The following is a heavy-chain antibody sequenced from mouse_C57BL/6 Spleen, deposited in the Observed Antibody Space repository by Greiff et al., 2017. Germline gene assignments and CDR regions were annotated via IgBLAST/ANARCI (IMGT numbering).Heavy chain of an antibody. Sequence: QVQLQQPGAELVKPGASVKMSCKASGYTFTSYWITWVKQRPGQGLEWIGDIYPGSGSTNYNEKFKSKATLTVDTSSSTAYMQLSSLTSEDSAVYYCARDDCGSSALFAMDYWGQGTSVTVSS. CDR2: IYPGSGST. CDR3: ARDDCGSSALFAMDY. V-gene: IGHV1-55*01. CDR1: GYTFTSYW. J-gene: IGHJ4*01. D-gene: IGHD1-1*01.